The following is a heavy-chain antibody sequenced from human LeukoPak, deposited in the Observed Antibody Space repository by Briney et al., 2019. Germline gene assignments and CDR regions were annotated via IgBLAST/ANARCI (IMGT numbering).Heavy chain of an antibody. J-gene: IGHJ4*02. CDR3: ARAGPFESYDSSGYPIDY. CDR1: GGSFSGYY. D-gene: IGHD3-22*01. Sequence: SETLSLTCAVYGGSFSGYYWSWIRQPPGKGLEWIGEINHSGSTNYNPSLKSRVSISVDTSKNQFCLKLSSVTGADTAVYYCARAGPFESYDSSGYPIDYWGQGTLVTVSS. CDR2: INHSGST. V-gene: IGHV4-34*01.